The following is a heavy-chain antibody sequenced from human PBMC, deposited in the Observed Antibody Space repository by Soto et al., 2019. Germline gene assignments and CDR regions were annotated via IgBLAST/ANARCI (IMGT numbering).Heavy chain of an antibody. Sequence: SETLSLTCTVSGDSISRGGYSWTWIRQPPGKAPEWIGNIYDSGSTSYNPSLKSRVTMSVDRSKNQFSLKLTSVTAADTAVYFCARGSSSYYDYGMDVWGQGTTVTVSS. J-gene: IGHJ6*02. CDR3: ARGSSSYYDYGMDV. CDR2: IYDSGST. D-gene: IGHD6-6*01. CDR1: GDSISRGGYS. V-gene: IGHV4-30-2*01.